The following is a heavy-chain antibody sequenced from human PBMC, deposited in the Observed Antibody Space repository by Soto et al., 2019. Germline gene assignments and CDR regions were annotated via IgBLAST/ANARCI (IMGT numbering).Heavy chain of an antibody. D-gene: IGHD2-15*01. J-gene: IGHJ4*02. CDR2: INAGNGNT. CDR3: ARGVAPYYFDY. Sequence: ASVKVSCKASGYTFTSYAMHWVRQAPGQRLEWMGWINAGNGNTKYSQKFQGRITITRDTSASTAYMELSSLRSEDTAVYYCARGVAPYYFDYWGQGNLVTVSS. V-gene: IGHV1-3*01. CDR1: GYTFTSYA.